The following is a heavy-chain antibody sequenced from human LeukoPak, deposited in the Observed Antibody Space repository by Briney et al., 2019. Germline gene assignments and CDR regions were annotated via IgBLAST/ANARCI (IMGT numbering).Heavy chain of an antibody. J-gene: IGHJ5*02. D-gene: IGHD2-15*01. CDR2: IYTSGST. Sequence: SETLSLTCTVSGGSISSCYWSWIRQPAGKGLEWIGRIYTSGSTNYNPSLKSRVTMSVDTSKNQFSLKLSSVTAADTAVYYCARGVVVVAATLCNWFDPWGQGTLVTVSS. V-gene: IGHV4-4*07. CDR3: ARGVVVVAATLCNWFDP. CDR1: GGSISSCY.